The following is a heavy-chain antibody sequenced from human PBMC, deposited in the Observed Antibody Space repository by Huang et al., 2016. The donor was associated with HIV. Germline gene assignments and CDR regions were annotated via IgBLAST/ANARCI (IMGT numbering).Heavy chain of an antibody. CDR3: SPSGDDYFYFYMDV. Sequence: QLVESGGDSVQSGRSLRLSCRGSGFIFNDFAINWFRQSPGKGREWRGFVRSKALGGASKSAPSVKDRFTVSRDEAKNVAFLQMDNLQVDDTAIYYCSPSGDDYFYFYMDVWGNGTTVIVS. CDR1: GFIFNDFA. J-gene: IGHJ6*03. D-gene: IGHD4-17*01. V-gene: IGHV3-49*03. CDR2: VRSKALGGAS.